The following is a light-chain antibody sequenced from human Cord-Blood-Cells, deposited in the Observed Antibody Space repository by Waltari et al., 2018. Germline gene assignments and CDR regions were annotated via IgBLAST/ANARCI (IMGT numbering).Light chain of an antibody. CDR1: QSVSRY. CDR2: DAS. J-gene: IGKJ2*01. V-gene: IGKV3-11*01. CDR3: QQRSNWRS. Sequence: DILLTQSPATLLLSPGARATLPGRASQSVSRYLAWYQQKPGHAPRLLIYDASNRATGIPARFSGSGSGTDFTLTISSLEPEDFAVSYCQQRSNWRSFGQGTKLEIK.